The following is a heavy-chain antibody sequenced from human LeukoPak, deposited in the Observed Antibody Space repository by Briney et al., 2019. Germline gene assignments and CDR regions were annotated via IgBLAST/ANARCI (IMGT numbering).Heavy chain of an antibody. J-gene: IGHJ4*02. CDR3: ASSTVTTRIDDY. CDR1: GYTSTGYY. Sequence: ASVKVSCKASGYTSTGYYMHWVRQAPGQGLEWMGWINPNSGGTNYAQKFQGRVTMTRDTSISTAYMELSRLRSDDTAVYYCASSTVTTRIDDYWGQGTLVTVSS. CDR2: INPNSGGT. D-gene: IGHD4-17*01. V-gene: IGHV1-2*02.